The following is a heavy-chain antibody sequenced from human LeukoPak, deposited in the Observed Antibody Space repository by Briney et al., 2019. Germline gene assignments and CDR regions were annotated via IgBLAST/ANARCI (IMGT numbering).Heavy chain of an antibody. CDR2: ISTIGIT. V-gene: IGHV4-61*02. D-gene: IGHD3-10*01. Sequence: SETLSLTCTVSSVSISSSNYYWSWLRQPAGKGLEWNGRISTIGITNYHPSLNSRVSISIDTSKNQFSLKLSSVTAADTAVYYCASVRRGFGEFSKYYSYYYMDVWGKGTTVTISS. CDR1: SVSISSSNYY. J-gene: IGHJ6*03. CDR3: ASVRRGFGEFSKYYSYYYMDV.